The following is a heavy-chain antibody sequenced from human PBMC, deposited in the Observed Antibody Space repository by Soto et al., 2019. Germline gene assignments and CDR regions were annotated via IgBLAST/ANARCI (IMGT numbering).Heavy chain of an antibody. J-gene: IGHJ3*02. CDR2: ISGSGGST. CDR1: GFTFSSYA. Sequence: LRLSCAASGFTFSSYAMSWVRQAPGKGLEWVSAISGSGGSTYYADSVKGRFTISRDNSKNTLYLQMNSLRAEDTAVYYCAKGSLAPHFLVVPAAIMVDSAFDIWGQGTMVTVSS. CDR3: AKGSLAPHFLVVPAAIMVDSAFDI. V-gene: IGHV3-23*01. D-gene: IGHD2-2*02.